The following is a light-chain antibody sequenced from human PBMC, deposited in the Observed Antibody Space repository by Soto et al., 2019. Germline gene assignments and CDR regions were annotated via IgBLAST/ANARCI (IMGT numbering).Light chain of an antibody. V-gene: IGKV1-5*01. Sequence: DIQMTQSPSTLSASVGDRVTITCRASQSISSWLAWYQQKPGKAPKLLIYDASSLESGVPSRFSGSGSGTEFTLTISSLQPDDFATYYCKKYNSYQGTLGQGTKVEIK. CDR3: KKYNSYQGT. CDR2: DAS. J-gene: IGKJ1*01. CDR1: QSISSW.